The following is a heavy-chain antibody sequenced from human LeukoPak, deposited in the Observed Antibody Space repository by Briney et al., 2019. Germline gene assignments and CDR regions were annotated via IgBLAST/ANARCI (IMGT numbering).Heavy chain of an antibody. CDR3: ARDLGYDSSGSFDY. Sequence: SGGSLRLSCAASGFTFNSYWMSWVRQAPGKGLEWVANIKQDGSEKYYVDSVKGRFTISRDNAKNSLYLQMNSLRAEDTAVYYCARDLGYDSSGSFDYWGQGTLVTVSS. CDR1: GFTFNSYW. V-gene: IGHV3-7*01. D-gene: IGHD3-22*01. CDR2: IKQDGSEK. J-gene: IGHJ4*02.